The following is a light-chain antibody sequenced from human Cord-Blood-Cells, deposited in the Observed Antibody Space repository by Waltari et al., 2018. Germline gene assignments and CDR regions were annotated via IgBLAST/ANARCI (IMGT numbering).Light chain of an antibody. CDR3: QQSYSTPYT. CDR1: QSISSY. CDR2: AAS. Sequence: DIQMTQSPSSLSASVGDIVTITCRASQSISSYLNWYQQKPEKAPKLLIYAASSVQSGVSTRFSGSVSGTYFTLTSSSLQPEDFATYYCQQSYSTPYTFGQGTKLEIK. J-gene: IGKJ2*01. V-gene: IGKV1-39*01.